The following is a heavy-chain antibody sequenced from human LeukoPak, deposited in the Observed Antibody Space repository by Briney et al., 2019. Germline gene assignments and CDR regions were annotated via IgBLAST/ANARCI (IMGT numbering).Heavy chain of an antibody. CDR1: GFTFSSYS. Sequence: PGGSLRLSCAASGFTFSSYSMNWVRQAPGKGLEWVSSISSSSSYIYYADSVKGRFTISRDNAKNSLYLQMNSLRAEDTAVYYCARALVIFYYYDSSGYPLFGYWGQGTLVTVSS. D-gene: IGHD3-22*01. J-gene: IGHJ4*02. CDR2: ISSSSSYI. V-gene: IGHV3-21*01. CDR3: ARALVIFYYYDSSGYPLFGY.